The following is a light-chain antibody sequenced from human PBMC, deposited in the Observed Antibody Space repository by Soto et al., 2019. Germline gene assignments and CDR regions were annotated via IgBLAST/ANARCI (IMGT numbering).Light chain of an antibody. CDR1: SSDVGSYNL. Sequence: QSVLTQPASVSGSPGQSITISCTGTSSDVGSYNLVSWYQQHPGKAPKLMIYEVSKRPSGVSNRFSGSKSGNTASLTISGLQAEDEADYYCCSDASSSTYVFGTGTKVTVL. J-gene: IGLJ1*01. V-gene: IGLV2-23*02. CDR2: EVS. CDR3: CSDASSSTYV.